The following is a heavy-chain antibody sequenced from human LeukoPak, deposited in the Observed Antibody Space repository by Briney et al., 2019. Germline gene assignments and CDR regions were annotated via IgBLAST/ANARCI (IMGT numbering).Heavy chain of an antibody. D-gene: IGHD3-3*01. CDR2: IKQDGSQR. CDR3: ARDSGRGGESGYYDL. CDR1: GFTFGWHW. V-gene: IGHV3-7*01. J-gene: IGHJ5*02. Sequence: GGSLRLSCAASGFTFGWHWMSWVRQDPGKGLEGLANIKQDGSQRYYVDSVKGRFTISRDNAKNSLYLQMSSLRAEDTAMYYWARDSGRGGESGYYDLWGQGTLVAVSS.